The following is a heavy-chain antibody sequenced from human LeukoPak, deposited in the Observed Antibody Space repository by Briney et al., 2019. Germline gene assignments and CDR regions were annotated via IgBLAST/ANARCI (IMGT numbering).Heavy chain of an antibody. CDR3: ARAPGSISI. V-gene: IGHV1-2*02. D-gene: IGHD3-3*02. CDR1: GYTFTGYY. Sequence: ASVKVSCKASGYTFTGYYMHWVRQAPGQGLEWMGWINPNSGGTNYAQNFQGRVTMTRDTSITTSYMELARLTSDDTAVYYCARAPGSISIWGQGTLVTVSP. CDR2: INPNSGGT. J-gene: IGHJ4*02.